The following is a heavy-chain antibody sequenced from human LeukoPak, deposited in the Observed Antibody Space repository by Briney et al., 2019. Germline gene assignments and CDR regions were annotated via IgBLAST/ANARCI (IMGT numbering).Heavy chain of an antibody. CDR3: ARVQYYYGSGVNWFDP. CDR2: IYSGGGT. D-gene: IGHD3-10*01. CDR1: GFTVSSNY. Sequence: PGGSLRLSCAASGFTVSSNYMTWVRQAPGKGLGWVSVIYSGGGTYYADSVKGRFTISRDNSKNTLYLQMNSLRAEDTAVYYCARVQYYYGSGVNWFDPWGQGTLVTVSS. V-gene: IGHV3-66*02. J-gene: IGHJ5*02.